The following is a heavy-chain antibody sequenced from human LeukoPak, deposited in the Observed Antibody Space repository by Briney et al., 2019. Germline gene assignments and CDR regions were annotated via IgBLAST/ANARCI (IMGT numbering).Heavy chain of an antibody. Sequence: PGGSLRLSCAASGFTFSSYAMSWVRHAPGKGLEWVSAISGSGGSTYYADSVKGRFTISRDNSKNTLYLQMNSLRAEDTAVYYCAKWVLGRSFYEPDYWGQGTLVTVSS. V-gene: IGHV3-23*01. J-gene: IGHJ4*02. D-gene: IGHD3-3*01. CDR2: ISGSGGST. CDR3: AKWVLGRSFYEPDY. CDR1: GFTFSSYA.